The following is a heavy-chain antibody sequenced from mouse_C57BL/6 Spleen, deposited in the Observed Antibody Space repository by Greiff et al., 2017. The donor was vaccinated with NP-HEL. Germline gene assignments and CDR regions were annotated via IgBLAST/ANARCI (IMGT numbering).Heavy chain of an antibody. J-gene: IGHJ3*01. CDR2: IDPSDSET. CDR1: GYTFTSYW. Sequence: QVQLQQPGAELVRPGSSVKLSCKASGYTFTSYWLHWVKQRPIQGLEWIGNIDPSDSETHYNQKFKDKATLTVDKSSSTAYMQLSSLTSADSAVYYCARVGDYDGFAYWGQGTLVTVSA. CDR3: ARVGDYDGFAY. D-gene: IGHD2-4*01. V-gene: IGHV1-52*01.